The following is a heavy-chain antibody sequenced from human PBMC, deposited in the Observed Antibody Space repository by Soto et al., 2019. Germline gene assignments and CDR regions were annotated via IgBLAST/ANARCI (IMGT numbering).Heavy chain of an antibody. J-gene: IGHJ3*01. V-gene: IGHV3-33*01. CDR1: GFTFSNYG. Sequence: QVQLVESGGGVVQPGTSLRLSCVESGFTFSNYGIHWVRQAPGRGLEWVAVIWHDGSQKYLTDSVRGRFTISRDNSKNTVYLHMNSLRVEDTAVYYCEGRDDPFHVWGRGTMVTVSS. CDR3: EGRDDPFHV. CDR2: IWHDGSQK.